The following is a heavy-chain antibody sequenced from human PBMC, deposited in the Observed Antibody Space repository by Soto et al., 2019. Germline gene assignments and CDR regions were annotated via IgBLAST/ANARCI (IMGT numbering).Heavy chain of an antibody. V-gene: IGHV4-31*03. CDR2: IYYSGST. CDR3: ARNHYDYGNYFDY. CDR1: GGSISSGGYY. D-gene: IGHD4-17*01. Sequence: SETLSLTCTVSGGSISSGGYYWSWIRQHPGKGLEWIGYIYYSGSTYYNPSLKSRVTISVDTSKNQFSLKLSSVTAADTAVYYCARNHYDYGNYFDYWGQGTLVTVSS. J-gene: IGHJ4*02.